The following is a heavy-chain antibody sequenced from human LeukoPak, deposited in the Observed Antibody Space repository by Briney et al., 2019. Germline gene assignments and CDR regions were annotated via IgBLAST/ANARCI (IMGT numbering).Heavy chain of an antibody. D-gene: IGHD6-13*01. V-gene: IGHV3-23*01. J-gene: IGHJ4*02. CDR1: GFTFSNYA. Sequence: PEWSLRLSCAASGFTFSNYAMSWVRQAPGKVLEWVSTNTGSGGSTYYADSEKRRITISRDNSKSTLYLQMNRLRDEDTAVYYCAKGERDLGSSWYSLYFDYWGQGRLVTVS. CDR3: AKGERDLGSSWYSLYFDY. CDR2: NTGSGGST.